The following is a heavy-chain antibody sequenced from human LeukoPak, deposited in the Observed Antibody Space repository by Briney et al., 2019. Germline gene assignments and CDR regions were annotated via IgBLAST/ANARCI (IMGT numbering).Heavy chain of an antibody. CDR2: ISGSGGST. J-gene: IGHJ1*01. CDR3: AREGRSGECDH. CDR1: GFTFSSYA. Sequence: PGGSLRLSCAASGFTFSSYAMSWVRQAPGKGLEWVSAISGSGGSTYYADSVKGRFTISRDNANNTLYLQMSSLRAEDTAMYYCAREGRSGECDHWGQGTQVTVSS. V-gene: IGHV3-23*01. D-gene: IGHD2-21*02.